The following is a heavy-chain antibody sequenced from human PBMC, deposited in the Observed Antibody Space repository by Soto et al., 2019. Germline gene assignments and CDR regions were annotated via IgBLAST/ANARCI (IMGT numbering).Heavy chain of an antibody. Sequence: QVQLQESGPGLVKPSETLSLTCTVSGGSISSYYWSWIRQPPGKGLEWIGYIYYSGSTNYNPSLMSRVTMSVATFKSQFSLNLSSVTAADTAVYYCARRFSSSFDYWGQGTLVTVSS. D-gene: IGHD6-13*01. CDR2: IYYSGST. CDR1: GGSISSYY. J-gene: IGHJ4*02. V-gene: IGHV4-59*08. CDR3: ARRFSSSFDY.